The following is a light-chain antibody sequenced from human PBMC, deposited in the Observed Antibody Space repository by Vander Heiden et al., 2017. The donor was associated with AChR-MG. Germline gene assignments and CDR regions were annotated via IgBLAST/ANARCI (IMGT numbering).Light chain of an antibody. CDR3: MQALQNPYT. CDR1: QSLLQSNGYNY. V-gene: IGKV2-28*01. CDR2: LGS. J-gene: IGKJ2*01. Sequence: DIVMTQSPLSLPVTPGEPASIYCRSSQSLLQSNGYNYLDWYLQKPGQSPQLLIYLGSNRASGVPDRFSGSGSGTDFTLKISRVEAEDVGVYYCMQALQNPYTFGQGTKLEIK.